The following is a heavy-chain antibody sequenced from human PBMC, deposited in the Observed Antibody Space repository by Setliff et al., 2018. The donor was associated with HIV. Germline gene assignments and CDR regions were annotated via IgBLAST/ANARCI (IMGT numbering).Heavy chain of an antibody. CDR1: GYTFTDYY. V-gene: IGHV1-3*01. J-gene: IGHJ6*02. CDR2: INAGNGNT. CDR3: ARDSFGGEFTYYYYGMDV. D-gene: IGHD3-10*01. Sequence: ASVKVSCKASGYTFTDYYIHWVRQAPGQGLEWMGRINAGNGNTKYSQKFQGRVTITRDTSASTAYMELSSLRSEDTAVYYCARDSFGGEFTYYYYGMDVWGQGTTVTVSS.